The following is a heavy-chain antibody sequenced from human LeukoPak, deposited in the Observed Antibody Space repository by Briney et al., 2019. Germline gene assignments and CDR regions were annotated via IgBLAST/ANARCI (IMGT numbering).Heavy chain of an antibody. CDR1: GFTFSSYA. J-gene: IGHJ4*02. Sequence: PGGSLRPSCAASGFTFSSYAMSWVRQAPGKGLEWVSAISGSGGSTYYADSVKGRFTISRDNSKNTLYLQMNSLRAEDTAVYYCATFFRGVIHQHFDYWGQGTLVTVSS. CDR3: ATFFRGVIHQHFDY. V-gene: IGHV3-23*01. D-gene: IGHD3-10*01. CDR2: ISGSGGST.